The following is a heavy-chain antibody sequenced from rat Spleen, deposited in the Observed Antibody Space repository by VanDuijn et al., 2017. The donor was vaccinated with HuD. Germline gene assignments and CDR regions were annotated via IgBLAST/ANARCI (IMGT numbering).Heavy chain of an antibody. Sequence: EVQLVESGGGLVQPGRSLKLSCAASGFTFSNYGMHWIRQAPTKGLEWVASISPSGGSTYYRDSVKGRFTISRDNAKSILYVQMDSLRPEDTATYYCATSGSYFDYWGQGVMVTVSS. J-gene: IGHJ2*01. CDR3: ATSGSYFDY. CDR2: ISPSGGST. CDR1: GFTFSNYG. D-gene: IGHD5-1*01. V-gene: IGHV5-19*01.